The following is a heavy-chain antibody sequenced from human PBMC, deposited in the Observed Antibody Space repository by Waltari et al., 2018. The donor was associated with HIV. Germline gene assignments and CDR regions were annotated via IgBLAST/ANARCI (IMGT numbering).Heavy chain of an antibody. V-gene: IGHV3-30*18. CDR3: AKDMRGVAVAGTDR. J-gene: IGHJ5*02. Sequence: QVHLVESGGGVAQPGRSLKLSCAASGFTLSYYGMHWVRQAPGKGLEWVAVISGTNEFYGDSVKGRFTISRDNSENTLFLQMNSLRPEDTAMYYCAKDMRGVAVAGTDRWGQGTLVIVSS. D-gene: IGHD6-19*01. CDR2: ISGTNE. CDR1: GFTLSYYG.